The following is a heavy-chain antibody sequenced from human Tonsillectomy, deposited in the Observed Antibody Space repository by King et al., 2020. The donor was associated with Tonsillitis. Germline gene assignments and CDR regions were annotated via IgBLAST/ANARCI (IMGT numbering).Heavy chain of an antibody. CDR1: GFSLSTSGVG. D-gene: IGHD3-22*01. CDR2: IYWNDDK. V-gene: IGHV2-5*01. CDR3: AHRRITMIVGGFDP. J-gene: IGHJ5*02. Sequence: TLKESGPTLVKPTQTLTLTCTFSGFSLSTSGVGVGWIRQPPGKALEWLALIYWNDDKRYSPSLKSRLTITKDTSKNQVVLTMTNMDPVDTATYYCAHRRITMIVGGFDPWGKGTLVTVSS.